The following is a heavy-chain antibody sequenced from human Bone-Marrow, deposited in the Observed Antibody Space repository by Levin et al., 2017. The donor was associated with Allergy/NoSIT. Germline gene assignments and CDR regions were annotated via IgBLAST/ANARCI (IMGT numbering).Heavy chain of an antibody. CDR1: GGSINTGDYY. CDR2: IYYNGRT. CDR3: ARGGFTYGHLTY. D-gene: IGHD5-18*01. Sequence: SETLSLTCTVSGGSINTGDYYWTWIRQPPGKGLEWIGYIYYNGRTHYNPSLKSRLTISADTSKNQFSVTLDSATAADTAVYYCARGGFTYGHLTYWGHGTLVTVSS. V-gene: IGHV4-30-4*01. J-gene: IGHJ4*01.